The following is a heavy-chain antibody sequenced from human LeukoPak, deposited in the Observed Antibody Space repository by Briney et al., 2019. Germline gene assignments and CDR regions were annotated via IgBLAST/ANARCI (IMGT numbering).Heavy chain of an antibody. CDR3: ARDVIDCSSTSCYLDWFDP. CDR1: GFTFDDYG. CDR2: INWNGGST. V-gene: IGHV3-20*04. Sequence: GGSLRLSCAASGFTFDDYGMSWVRQAPGKGLEWVSGINWNGGSTGYADSVKGRFTISRDNAKNSLYLQMNSLRAEDTAVYYCARDVIDCSSTSCYLDWFDPWGQGTLVTVSS. J-gene: IGHJ5*02. D-gene: IGHD2-2*01.